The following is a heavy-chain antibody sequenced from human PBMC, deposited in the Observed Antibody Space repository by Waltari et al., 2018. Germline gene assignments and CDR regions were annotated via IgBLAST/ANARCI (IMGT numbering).Heavy chain of an antibody. Sequence: QVQLVQSGPEVKKPGASVKVSCKASGYTFISYSISWVRKAPGQGLEWMGWISTYNGNTAYAQKLQGRLTMTTDTSANTVYMELRSLRSDDTAVYYCTRGYGTYYGSGSYHYWGQGTLVTVSS. V-gene: IGHV1-18*01. CDR3: TRGYGTYYGSGSYHY. J-gene: IGHJ4*02. CDR2: ISTYNGNT. CDR1: GYTFISYS. D-gene: IGHD3-10*01.